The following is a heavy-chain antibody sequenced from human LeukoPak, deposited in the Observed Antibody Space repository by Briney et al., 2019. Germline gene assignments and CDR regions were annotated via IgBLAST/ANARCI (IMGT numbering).Heavy chain of an antibody. CDR1: GFIVSSKY. Sequence: RGSLRLSCAASGFIVSSKYMSWVRQAPGKGLEWVSTLYSNGNTYYADSVKGRFTISRDNSKNTLSLQMNSLRAEDTAVYYCARDYYDGSAYYSYYEYWGQGTLVTVSS. CDR2: LYSNGNT. D-gene: IGHD3-22*01. J-gene: IGHJ4*02. V-gene: IGHV3-53*01. CDR3: ARDYYDGSAYYSYYEY.